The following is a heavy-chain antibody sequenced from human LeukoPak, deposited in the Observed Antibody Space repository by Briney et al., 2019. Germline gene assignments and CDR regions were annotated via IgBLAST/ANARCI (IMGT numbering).Heavy chain of an antibody. Sequence: PSETLSLTCTVSGGSISSYYWSWIRQPPGHGLEWIGYIYYSGSTNYNPSLKSRVTISVDTSKNQFSLKLSSVTAADTAVYYCARSSPRDFWSGYSVPYYYYYGMDVWGQGTTVTVSS. V-gene: IGHV4-59*01. CDR3: ARSSPRDFWSGYSVPYYYYYGMDV. CDR1: GGSISSYY. D-gene: IGHD3-3*01. CDR2: IYYSGST. J-gene: IGHJ6*02.